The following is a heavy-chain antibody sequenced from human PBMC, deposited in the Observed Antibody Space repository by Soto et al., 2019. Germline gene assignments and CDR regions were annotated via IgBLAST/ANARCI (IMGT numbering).Heavy chain of an antibody. CDR1: GFTFSSYW. D-gene: IGHD3-3*01. Sequence: GGSLRLSCAASGFTFSSYWMHWVRQAPGKGLVWVAHIDTDGSSTSYADSVKGRFTISRDNAKNTLYLQMNSVRAEDMAVYYCVRDDFGVAMDYWGLGTLVTAPQ. J-gene: IGHJ4*02. CDR3: VRDDFGVAMDY. V-gene: IGHV3-74*01. CDR2: IDTDGSST.